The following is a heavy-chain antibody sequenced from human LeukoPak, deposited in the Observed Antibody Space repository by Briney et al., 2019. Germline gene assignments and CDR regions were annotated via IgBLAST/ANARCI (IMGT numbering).Heavy chain of an antibody. Sequence: GGSLRLSCAASGFTFSSYAMSWVRQAPGKGLEWVSAVSGSGGSTYYADSVKGRFTISRDNSKNTLYLQMNSLRAEDTAVYYCAKDEAQFISGWYDSALDYWGQGTLVTVSS. CDR2: VSGSGGST. D-gene: IGHD6-19*01. CDR3: AKDEAQFISGWYDSALDY. J-gene: IGHJ4*02. CDR1: GFTFSSYA. V-gene: IGHV3-23*01.